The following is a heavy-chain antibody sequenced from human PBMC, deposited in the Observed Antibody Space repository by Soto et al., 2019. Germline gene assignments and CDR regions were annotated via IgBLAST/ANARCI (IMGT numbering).Heavy chain of an antibody. V-gene: IGHV4-61*01. Sequence: PSETLSLTCTVSGGSVSSGSYYWSWIRQPPGKGLGWIGYIYYSGSTNYNPSLKSRVTISVDTSKNQFSLKLSSVTAADTAVYYCARGYYDSSGYYYATYPFDYWGQGTLVTVSS. CDR3: ARGYYDSSGYYYATYPFDY. CDR1: GGSVSSGSYY. CDR2: IYYSGST. J-gene: IGHJ4*02. D-gene: IGHD3-22*01.